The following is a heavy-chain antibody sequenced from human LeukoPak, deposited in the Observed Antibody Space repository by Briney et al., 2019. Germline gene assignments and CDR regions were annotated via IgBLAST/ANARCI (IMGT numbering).Heavy chain of an antibody. CDR1: GFTFSSYA. D-gene: IGHD3-10*01. Sequence: PGGSLRLSCAASGFTFSSYAMSWVRQAPGKGLEWAAVISHDVSEKYYADFVKGRFTISRDNSKNTLYLQMNSLRVEDTAVYYCAKGVYGSRSTSLADVWGQGTLVTVSS. V-gene: IGHV3-30*18. CDR3: AKGVYGSRSTSLADV. J-gene: IGHJ4*02. CDR2: ISHDVSEK.